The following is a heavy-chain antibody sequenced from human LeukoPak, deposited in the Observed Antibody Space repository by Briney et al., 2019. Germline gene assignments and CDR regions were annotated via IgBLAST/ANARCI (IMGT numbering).Heavy chain of an antibody. CDR2: ISAYNGNT. CDR3: ARGDFSRYDFWSGYIDY. CDR1: GYTFTSYG. D-gene: IGHD3-3*01. J-gene: IGHJ4*02. Sequence: GASVKVSCKASGYTFTSYGISWVRQAPGQGLEWMGWISAYNGNTNYAQKLQGRVTMTTDTSTSTAYMELRSLRSDDTAGYYCARGDFSRYDFWSGYIDYWGQGTLSPSPQ. V-gene: IGHV1-18*01.